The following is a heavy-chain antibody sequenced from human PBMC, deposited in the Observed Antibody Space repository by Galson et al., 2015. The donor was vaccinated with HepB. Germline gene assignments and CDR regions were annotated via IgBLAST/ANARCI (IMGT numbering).Heavy chain of an antibody. CDR2: IFYDGST. V-gene: IGHV4-31*03. CDR3: ASVNTALVLRFDY. Sequence: TLSLTCTVSGGSIGSDDYYWTWIRQHPGEGLEWIGYIFYDGSTYYNPSLKSRVTISVDTSKNQFSLRLSSVTAADTAMYYCASVNTALVLRFDYWGQGTLVTVSS. CDR1: GGSIGSDDYY. J-gene: IGHJ4*02. D-gene: IGHD5-18*01.